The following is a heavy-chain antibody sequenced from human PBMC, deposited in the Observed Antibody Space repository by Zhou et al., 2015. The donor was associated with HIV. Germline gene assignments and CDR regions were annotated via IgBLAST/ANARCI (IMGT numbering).Heavy chain of an antibody. CDR1: GGTFSSYA. D-gene: IGHD6-19*01. J-gene: IGHJ6*03. CDR3: ARTDYSSGWYSENYYYYYMDV. Sequence: QVQLVQSGAEVKKPGSSVKVSCKASGGTFSSYAISWVRQAPGQGLEWMGGIIPIFGTANYAQKFQGRVTITADESTSTAYMELSSLRSEDTAVYYCARTDYSSGWYSENYYYYYMDVWGKGTTVTVSS. CDR2: IIPIFGTA. V-gene: IGHV1-69*01.